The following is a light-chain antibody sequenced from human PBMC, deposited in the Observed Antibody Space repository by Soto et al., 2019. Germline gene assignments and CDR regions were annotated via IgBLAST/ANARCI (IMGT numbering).Light chain of an antibody. CDR2: DNN. Sequence: QSVLTQPPSMSAAPGQMVAISCSGTSSNIGDNSVSWYQHFPGTAPKVLIYDNNRRPSGIPDRFSGSKSGTSATLTIIGLQTGDEADFYCATWDSVLSAGVFGGGTKVTVL. CDR1: SSNIGDNS. J-gene: IGLJ3*02. V-gene: IGLV1-51*01. CDR3: ATWDSVLSAGV.